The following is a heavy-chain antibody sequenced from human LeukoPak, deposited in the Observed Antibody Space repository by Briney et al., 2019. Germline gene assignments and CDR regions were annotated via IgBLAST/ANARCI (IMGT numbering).Heavy chain of an antibody. V-gene: IGHV1-69*04. Sequence: ASVKVSCKASGGTFSSYAISWVRQAPGQGLEWMGRIIPILGIANYAQKFQGRVTITADKSTSTAYMELSSLRSEDTAVYYCARARIAVVGYPDYWGQGTLVTVSS. CDR2: IIPILGIA. CDR1: GGTFSSYA. J-gene: IGHJ4*02. CDR3: ARARIAVVGYPDY. D-gene: IGHD6-19*01.